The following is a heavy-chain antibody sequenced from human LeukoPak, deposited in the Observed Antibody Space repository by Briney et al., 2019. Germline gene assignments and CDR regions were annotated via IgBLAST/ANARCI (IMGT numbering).Heavy chain of an antibody. V-gene: IGHV3-48*04. J-gene: IGHJ4*02. CDR1: GLTFSNAW. CDR3: ARGGVVRGNYFDY. D-gene: IGHD2-15*01. CDR2: ISSSSSTI. Sequence: GGSLRLSCAASGLTFSNAWMSWVRQAPGKGLEWVSYISSSSSTIYYSDSVKGGFTIYRDNAKNSLYLQMNSRRAEDTAVYYCARGGVVRGNYFDYWGQGTLVTVSS.